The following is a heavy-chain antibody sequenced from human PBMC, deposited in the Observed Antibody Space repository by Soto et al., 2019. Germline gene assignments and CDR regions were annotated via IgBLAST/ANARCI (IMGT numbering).Heavy chain of an antibody. CDR3: AREYNWNSIYYGMDV. CDR1: GGTFSSYA. D-gene: IGHD1-7*01. V-gene: IGHV1-69*01. J-gene: IGHJ6*02. CDR2: IIPIFGTA. Sequence: QVQLVQSGAEVKKPGSSVKVSCKVSGGTFSSYAISWVRQAPGQGLEWMGGIIPIFGTANYSQKFQGRVTITADESTITAYMELSSLRSEDSAVYYCAREYNWNSIYYGMDVWGQGTTVTVSS.